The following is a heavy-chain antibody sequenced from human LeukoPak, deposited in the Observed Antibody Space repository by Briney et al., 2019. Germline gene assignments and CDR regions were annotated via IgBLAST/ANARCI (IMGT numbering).Heavy chain of an antibody. CDR1: GFPFSDYS. J-gene: IGHJ2*01. CDR2: ISGSSDHI. CDR3: ARDLVRGVHPVFYFDL. Sequence: GGSLRLSCAASGFPFSDYSMNWVRQAPGKGLEWVSSISGSSDHIYSADSVKGRFTISRDNAKNSLYLQMTSLRAEDTAVYFCARDLVRGVHPVFYFDLWGRGTLVTVSS. D-gene: IGHD3-10*01. V-gene: IGHV3-21*01.